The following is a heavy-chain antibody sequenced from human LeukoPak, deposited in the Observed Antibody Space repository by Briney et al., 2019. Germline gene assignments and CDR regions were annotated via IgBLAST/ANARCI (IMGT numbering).Heavy chain of an antibody. D-gene: IGHD3-22*01. J-gene: IGHJ4*02. CDR3: ARGGPMIVVVITKAYYFDY. CDR2: INHSGST. Sequence: SETLSLTCAVYGGSFSGYYWSWIRQPPGKGLEWIGEINHSGSTNYNPSLKSRVTISVDTSKNQFSLKLSSVTAADTAVYYCARGGPMIVVVITKAYYFDYWGQGTLVTVSS. CDR1: GGSFSGYY. V-gene: IGHV4-34*01.